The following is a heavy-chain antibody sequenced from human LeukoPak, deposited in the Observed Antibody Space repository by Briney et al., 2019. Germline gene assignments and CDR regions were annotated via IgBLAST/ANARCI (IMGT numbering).Heavy chain of an antibody. CDR3: AVFPGIVGATPLRNDAFDI. Sequence: RWASVKVSCKASGYTFTSYDINWVRQATGQGLEWMGWMNPNSGNTGYAQNFQGRVTMTRDTSISTAYMALSRLRSDDTAVYYCAVFPGIVGATPLRNDAFDIWGQGTMVTVSS. V-gene: IGHV1-8*01. J-gene: IGHJ3*02. CDR1: GYTFTSYD. D-gene: IGHD1-26*01. CDR2: MNPNSGNT.